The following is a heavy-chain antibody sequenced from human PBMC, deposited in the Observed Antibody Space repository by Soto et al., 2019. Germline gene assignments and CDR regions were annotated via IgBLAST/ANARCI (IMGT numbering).Heavy chain of an antibody. CDR1: GFTFSGSA. CDR2: IRSKANSYAT. V-gene: IGHV3-73*01. CDR3: TTRDLGYCSGGSCYVVYFDY. J-gene: IGHJ4*02. Sequence: PGGSLRLSCAASGFTFSGSAMHWVRQASGKGLEWVGRIRSKANSYATAYAASVKGRFTISRDDSKNTAYLQMNSLKTEDTAVYYCTTRDLGYCSGGSCYVVYFDYWGQGTLVTVSS. D-gene: IGHD2-15*01.